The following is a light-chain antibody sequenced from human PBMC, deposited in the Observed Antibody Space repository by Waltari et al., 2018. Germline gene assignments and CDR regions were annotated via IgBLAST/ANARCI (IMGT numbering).Light chain of an antibody. J-gene: IGLJ2*01. CDR3: QTWDSSTVL. CDR2: QDD. CDR1: KLGDKY. V-gene: IGLV3-1*01. Sequence: DLTQPPSVSVSPGQTASITCSGEKLGDKYVSWYQQKPGQSPVLVIHQDDKRPSGVPDRLSASNSGNTATLTISGTQAVDEADYYCQTWDSSTVLFGGGTKVTVL.